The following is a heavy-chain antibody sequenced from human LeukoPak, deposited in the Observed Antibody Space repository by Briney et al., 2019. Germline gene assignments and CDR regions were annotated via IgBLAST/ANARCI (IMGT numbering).Heavy chain of an antibody. Sequence: GASVKVSCKASGFTFTSSAVQWVRQARGQRLEWIGWIVVGSGNTNYAQKFQERVTITRDMSTSTAYMELSSLRSEDTAVYYCARDDVAVAGTPDYWGQGTLVTVSS. V-gene: IGHV1-58*01. CDR1: GFTFTSSA. CDR3: ARDDVAVAGTPDY. J-gene: IGHJ4*02. CDR2: IVVGSGNT. D-gene: IGHD6-19*01.